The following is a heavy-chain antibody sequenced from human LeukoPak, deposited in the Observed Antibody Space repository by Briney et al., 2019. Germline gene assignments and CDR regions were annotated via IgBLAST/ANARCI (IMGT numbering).Heavy chain of an antibody. Sequence: SETLSLTCTVSGGSISSYYWSWIRQPPGKGLEWIGYIYYSGRTNYNPSLKSLVTISVDTSKNQFSLKLSSVTSADTAVYYCASSIHNWFDPWGQGTLVTVSS. CDR1: GGSISSYY. CDR3: ASSIHNWFDP. CDR2: IYYSGRT. J-gene: IGHJ5*02. V-gene: IGHV4-59*01. D-gene: IGHD2-2*01.